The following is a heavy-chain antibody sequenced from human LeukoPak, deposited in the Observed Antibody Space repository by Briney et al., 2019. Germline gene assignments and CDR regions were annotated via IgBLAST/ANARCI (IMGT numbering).Heavy chain of an antibody. Sequence: SQTLSLTCTVSGRSISSGDYYWRWIRQPAGKGLEWIGRIYTSGSTNYNPALKSRFTMSVATSKNQFSLKLSSLTAADTAVYYCASGGFDTAMAADWFDPWGQGTLVTVSS. V-gene: IGHV4-61*02. D-gene: IGHD5-18*01. CDR3: ASGGFDTAMAADWFDP. J-gene: IGHJ5*02. CDR2: IYTSGST. CDR1: GRSISSGDYY.